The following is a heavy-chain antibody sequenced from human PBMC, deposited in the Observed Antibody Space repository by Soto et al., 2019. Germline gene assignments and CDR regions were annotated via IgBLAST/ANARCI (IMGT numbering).Heavy chain of an antibody. D-gene: IGHD2-8*01. CDR2: IFDSGST. V-gene: IGHV4-30-4*08. CDR3: AREIMPLTNDWYFDL. J-gene: IGHJ2*01. Sequence: SETLSLTCTVSGGSISNGGYYWSWIRQHPGKGLEWIGHIFDSGSTYYNPSLKSRLTISVDTSKNQFSLRLSSVTAADTAVYYCAREIMPLTNDWYFDLWGRGTLVTVSS. CDR1: GGSISNGGYY.